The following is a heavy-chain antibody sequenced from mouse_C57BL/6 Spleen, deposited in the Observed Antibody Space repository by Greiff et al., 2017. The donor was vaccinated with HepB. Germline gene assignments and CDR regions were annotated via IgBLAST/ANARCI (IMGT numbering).Heavy chain of an antibody. CDR1: GYTFTTYP. CDR3: AILIYYDYDGGLFDY. CDR2: FHPYNDDT. Sequence: VKVVESGAELVKPGASVKMSCKASGYTFTTYPIEWMKQNHGKSLEWIGNFHPYNDDTKYNEKFKGKATLTVEKSSSTVYLELSRLTSDDSAVYYCAILIYYDYDGGLFDYWGQGTTLTVSS. V-gene: IGHV1-47*01. D-gene: IGHD2-4*01. J-gene: IGHJ2*01.